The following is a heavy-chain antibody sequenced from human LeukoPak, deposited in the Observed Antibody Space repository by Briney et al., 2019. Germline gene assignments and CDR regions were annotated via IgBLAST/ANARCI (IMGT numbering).Heavy chain of an antibody. J-gene: IGHJ5*02. CDR3: ARGLALRFLELLHLNWFDP. CDR1: GGSFSGYY. CDR2: INHSGST. Sequence: SETLSLTCAVYGGSFSGYYWSWIRQPPGKGLEWIGEINHSGSTNYNPSLKSRVTISVDTSKNQFSLKLSSVTAADTAVYYCARGLALRFLELLHLNWFDPWGQGTLVTVSS. V-gene: IGHV4-34*01. D-gene: IGHD3-3*01.